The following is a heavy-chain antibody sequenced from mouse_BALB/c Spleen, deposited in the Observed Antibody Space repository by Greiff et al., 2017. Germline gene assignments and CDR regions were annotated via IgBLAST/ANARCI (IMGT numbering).Heavy chain of an antibody. V-gene: IGHV1S29*02. CDR3: ARGFTTVALDY. CDR1: GYTFTDYN. CDR2: IYPYNGGT. Sequence: EVQRVESGPELVKPGASVKISCKASGYTFTDYNMHWVKQSHGKSLEWIGYIYPYNGGTGYNQKFKSKATLTVDNSSSTAYMELRSLTSEDSAVYYCARGFTTVALDYWGQGTTLTVSS. J-gene: IGHJ2*01. D-gene: IGHD1-1*01.